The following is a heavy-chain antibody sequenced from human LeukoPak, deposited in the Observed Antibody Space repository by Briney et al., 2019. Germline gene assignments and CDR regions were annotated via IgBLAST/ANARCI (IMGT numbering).Heavy chain of an antibody. CDR3: ATDQYGDRNLDY. CDR1: GYTLTELS. Sequence: ASVKVSCKVSGYTLTELSMHWVRQAPGKGLEWMGGFDPGDGETIYAQKFQGRVTMTEDTSTDTAYMELSSLRSEDTAVYYCATDQYGDRNLDYWGQGTLVTVSS. CDR2: FDPGDGET. D-gene: IGHD4-17*01. J-gene: IGHJ4*02. V-gene: IGHV1-24*01.